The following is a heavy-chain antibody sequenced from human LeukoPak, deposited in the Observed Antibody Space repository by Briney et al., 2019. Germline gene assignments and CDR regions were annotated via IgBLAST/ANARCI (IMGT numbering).Heavy chain of an antibody. Sequence: ASVKVSCKASGGTFSSYAISWVRQAPGQGLEWMGWINTNTGNPTYAQGFTGRFVFSLDTSVSTAYLQISSLKAEDTAVYYCARFSVDDFWSGYYYGMDVWGQGTTVTVSS. CDR1: GGTFSSYA. J-gene: IGHJ6*02. D-gene: IGHD3-3*01. CDR3: ARFSVDDFWSGYYYGMDV. CDR2: INTNTGNP. V-gene: IGHV7-4-1*02.